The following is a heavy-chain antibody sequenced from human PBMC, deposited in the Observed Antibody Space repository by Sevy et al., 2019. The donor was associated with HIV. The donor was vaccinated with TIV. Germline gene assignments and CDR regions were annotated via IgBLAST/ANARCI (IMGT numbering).Heavy chain of an antibody. CDR1: GFTFSYYT. V-gene: IGHV3-21*01. CDR2: ISSGSSYI. D-gene: IGHD3-22*01. J-gene: IGHJ4*02. Sequence: GGSLRLSCAASGFTFSYYTMKWVRQAPGKGLEWVSSISSGSSYISYGESVKGRFTISSDNAKNSLFLQINSRRADVTAVDNGARSRDYDDSCGANDYWGQGTLVTVSS. CDR3: ARSRDYDDSCGANDY.